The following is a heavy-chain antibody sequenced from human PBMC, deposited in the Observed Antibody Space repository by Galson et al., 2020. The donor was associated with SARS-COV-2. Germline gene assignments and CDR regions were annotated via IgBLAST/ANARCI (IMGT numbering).Heavy chain of an antibody. CDR1: GFTFSSYA. J-gene: IGHJ3*02. V-gene: IGHV3-23*01. Sequence: GGSLRLSCAASGFTFSSYAMSWVRQAPGKGLEWVSAISGSGGSTYYADSVKGRFTISRDNSKNTLYLQMNSLRAEDTAVYYCAKYTMVRGVIPNAFDIWGQGTMVTVSS. D-gene: IGHD3-10*01. CDR2: ISGSGGST. CDR3: AKYTMVRGVIPNAFDI.